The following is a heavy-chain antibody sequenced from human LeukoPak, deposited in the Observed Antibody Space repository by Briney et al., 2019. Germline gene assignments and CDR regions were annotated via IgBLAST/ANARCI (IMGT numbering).Heavy chain of an antibody. CDR2: IYYSGST. V-gene: IGHV4-59*01. CDR1: GGSISSYY. Sequence: SETLSLTCTVSGGSISSYYWSWIRQPPGKGLERIGYIYYSGSTNYNPSLKSRVTISADTSKKQFSLKLSSVTAADTAVYYCARTIVVVRSAPTFYYYYGMDVWGQGTTVTVSS. J-gene: IGHJ6*02. D-gene: IGHD2-2*01. CDR3: ARTIVVVRSAPTFYYYYGMDV.